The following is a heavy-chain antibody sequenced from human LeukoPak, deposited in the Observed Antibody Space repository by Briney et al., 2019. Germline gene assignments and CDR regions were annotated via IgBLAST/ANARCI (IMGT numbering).Heavy chain of an antibody. CDR2: ISSSSSYI. CDR3: ARASYYYDSSGYWSQFDY. V-gene: IGHV3-21*01. Sequence: GGSLRLSCAASGFTFSSYSMNWVRQAPGKGLEWVSSISSSSSYIYYADSVKGRFTISRDNAKNSLYLQMNSLRAEDTAVYYCARASYYYDSSGYWSQFDYWGQGTLVTVSS. J-gene: IGHJ4*02. CDR1: GFTFSSYS. D-gene: IGHD3-22*01.